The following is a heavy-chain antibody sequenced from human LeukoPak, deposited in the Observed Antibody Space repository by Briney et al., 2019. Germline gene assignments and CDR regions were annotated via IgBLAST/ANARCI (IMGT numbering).Heavy chain of an antibody. J-gene: IGHJ5*02. V-gene: IGHV1-46*01. CDR1: GYTFTSYY. D-gene: IGHD3-22*01. CDR3: ARGAVYSGYYYVRPNNWFDP. Sequence: ASVKVSCKASGYTFTSYYMHWVLQAPGQGLEWMGIINPSGGSTSYAQKFQGRVTMTRDTSTSTVYMELSSLRSEDTAVYYCARGAVYSGYYYVRPNNWFDPWGQGTLVTVSS. CDR2: INPSGGST.